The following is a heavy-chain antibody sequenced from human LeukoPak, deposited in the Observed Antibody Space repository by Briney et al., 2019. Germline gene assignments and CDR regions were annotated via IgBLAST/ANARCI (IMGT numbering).Heavy chain of an antibody. Sequence: ASVKVSCKASGYTFTGYYMHWVRQAPGQRLEWMGWINPNSGGTNYAQKFQGRVTMTRDTSISTAYMELSRLRSDDTAVYYCARVGLNGLGWELLARNDEYYFDYWGQGTLVTVSS. CDR3: ARVGLNGLGWELLARNDEYYFDY. V-gene: IGHV1-2*02. J-gene: IGHJ4*02. CDR2: INPNSGGT. D-gene: IGHD1-26*01. CDR1: GYTFTGYY.